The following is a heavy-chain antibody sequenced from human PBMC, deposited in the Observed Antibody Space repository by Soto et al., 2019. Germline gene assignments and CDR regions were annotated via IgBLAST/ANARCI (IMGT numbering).Heavy chain of an antibody. CDR3: ARDGYNYAWDV. J-gene: IGHJ6*02. CDR2: INQDGSGK. V-gene: IGHV3-7*05. CDR1: GFSISFSY. Sequence: GGSLRFSCAGSGFSISFSYMTWVRQAPGKGLEWVAKINQDGSGKYYVESVKGRFSISRDNAKNSMYLEMNSLRVDDTAVYYCARDGYNYAWDVWGQGTTVTVSS.